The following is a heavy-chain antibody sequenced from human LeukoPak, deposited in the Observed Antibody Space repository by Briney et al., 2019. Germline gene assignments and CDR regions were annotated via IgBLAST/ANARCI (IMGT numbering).Heavy chain of an antibody. CDR2: ISYDGTNK. CDR3: ARDRGGSGWYYLDY. D-gene: IGHD6-19*01. CDR1: KFTFSTYA. V-gene: IGHV3-30-3*01. J-gene: IGHJ4*02. Sequence: GGSLRLSCTASKFTFSTYAMHWVRQAPGKGLKWVAAISYDGTNKYYADSVKGRINISRDNSKNTVYLQMSNVTAEDTAMYHCARDRGGSGWYYLDYWGQGTLVTVSS.